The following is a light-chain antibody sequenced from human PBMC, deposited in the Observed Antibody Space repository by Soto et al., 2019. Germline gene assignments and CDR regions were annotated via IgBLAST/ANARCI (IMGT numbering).Light chain of an antibody. V-gene: IGKV3-11*01. CDR3: QQRSNWPPT. Sequence: EIVLTQSRGTLSLSPGERATPSFGASQSVSSYLAWYQQKPGQAPRLLIYDASNRATGIPARFSGSGSGTDFTLTISSLDPEDFAVYYCQQRSNWPPTFGQGTKVDIK. CDR2: DAS. J-gene: IGKJ1*01. CDR1: QSVSSY.